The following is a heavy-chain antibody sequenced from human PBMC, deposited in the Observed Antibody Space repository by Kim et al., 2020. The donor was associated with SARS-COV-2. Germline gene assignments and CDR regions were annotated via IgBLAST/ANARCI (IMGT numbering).Heavy chain of an antibody. Sequence: GGSLRLSCAASGFTFSSYSMNWVRQAPGKGLEWVSSISKTSDYIYYPDSLRGRFLISRDNAQNSLYLQMNSLRAEDTAVYFCTGSVYYDSGSYYNFYYWG. CDR3: TGSVYYDSGSYYNFYY. CDR2: ISKTSDYI. J-gene: IGHJ4*01. CDR1: GFTFSSYS. D-gene: IGHD3-10*01. V-gene: IGHV3-21*01.